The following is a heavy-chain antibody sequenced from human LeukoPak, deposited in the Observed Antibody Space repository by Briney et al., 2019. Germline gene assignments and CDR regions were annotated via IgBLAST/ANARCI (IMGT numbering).Heavy chain of an antibody. D-gene: IGHD2-2*01. J-gene: IGHJ6*03. CDR2: IYYSGST. CDR1: GGSISSSSHY. V-gene: IGHV4-61*01. Sequence: SETLSLTCTVSGGSISSSSHYWSWIRQPPGKGLEWIGYIYYSGSTNYNPSLKSRVTISVDTSKNQFSLKLSSVTAADTAVYYCAGCSSTSCYYYYYMDVWGKGTTVTVSS. CDR3: AGCSSTSCYYYYYMDV.